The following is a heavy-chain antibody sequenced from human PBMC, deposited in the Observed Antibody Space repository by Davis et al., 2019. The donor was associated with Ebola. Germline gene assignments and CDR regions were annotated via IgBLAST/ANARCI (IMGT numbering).Heavy chain of an antibody. Sequence: MPSETLSLTCTVSGGSISSSSYYWGWIRQPPGKGLEWIGSIYYSGSTNYNPSLKSRVTISVDTSKNQFSLKLSSVTAADTAVYYCARDLSPWSGYPTMGYWGQGTLVTVSS. CDR1: GGSISSSSYY. CDR2: IYYSGST. CDR3: ARDLSPWSGYPTMGY. V-gene: IGHV4-39*07. J-gene: IGHJ4*02. D-gene: IGHD3-3*01.